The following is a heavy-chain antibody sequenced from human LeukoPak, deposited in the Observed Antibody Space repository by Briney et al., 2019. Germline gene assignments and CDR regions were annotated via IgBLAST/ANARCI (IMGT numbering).Heavy chain of an antibody. CDR3: ARTGTYYYGSGGEY. V-gene: IGHV3-7*01. J-gene: IGHJ4*02. CDR2: INEDGSVK. CDR1: GFSFTTYW. Sequence: GGSLRLSCAASGFSFTTYWMTWVRQAPGKGLQWVANINEDGSVKYYMDSVKGRFTISRDNTKNSLYLQMNSLRAEDTAVYYCARTGTYYYGSGGEYWGQGTLVTVSS. D-gene: IGHD3-10*01.